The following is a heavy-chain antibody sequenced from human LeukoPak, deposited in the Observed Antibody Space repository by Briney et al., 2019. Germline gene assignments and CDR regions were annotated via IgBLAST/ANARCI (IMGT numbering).Heavy chain of an antibody. CDR1: GYTFTSYG. Sequence: ASVKVSCKASGYTFTSYGISWVRQAPGQGLEWMGWISAYNGNTNYAQKLQGRVTMTTDTSTSTAYMELRSLRSDDTAVYYCATGLSSSSLYYYYMDVWGKGTTVTVSS. V-gene: IGHV1-18*01. J-gene: IGHJ6*03. D-gene: IGHD6-6*01. CDR3: ATGLSSSSLYYYYMDV. CDR2: ISAYNGNT.